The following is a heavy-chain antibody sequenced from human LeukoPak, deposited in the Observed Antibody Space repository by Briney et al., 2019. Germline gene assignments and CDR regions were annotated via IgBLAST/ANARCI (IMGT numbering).Heavy chain of an antibody. V-gene: IGHV1-2*02. D-gene: IGHD2-15*01. CDR1: GYTFTGYY. CDR3: ARDLVVGYCSGGSCYSGLYYFDY. Sequence: ASVKVSCKASGYTFTGYYMHCVRQAPGQGLEWVGWINPNSGGTNYAQKFQGRVTMTRDTSISTAYMEPSRLRSDDTAVYYCARDLVVGYCSGGSCYSGLYYFDYWGQGTLVTVSS. J-gene: IGHJ4*02. CDR2: INPNSGGT.